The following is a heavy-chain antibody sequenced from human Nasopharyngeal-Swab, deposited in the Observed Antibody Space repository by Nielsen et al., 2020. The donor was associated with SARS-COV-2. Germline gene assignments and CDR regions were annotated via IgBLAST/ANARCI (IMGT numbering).Heavy chain of an antibody. J-gene: IGHJ6*02. CDR2: IIPIFGTA. V-gene: IGHV1-69*13. CDR1: GGTFSSYA. CDR3: AAEVRYSSGWWAYYYYGMDV. D-gene: IGHD6-19*01. Sequence: SVKVSCKASGGTFSSYAISWVRQAPGQGLEWMGGIIPIFGTANYAQKFQGRVTITADESTSTAYMELSSLRSEDTAVYYCAAEVRYSSGWWAYYYYGMDVWGQGTTVTVSS.